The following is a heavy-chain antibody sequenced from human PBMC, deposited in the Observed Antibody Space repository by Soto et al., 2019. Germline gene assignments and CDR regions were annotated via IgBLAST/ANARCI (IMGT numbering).Heavy chain of an antibody. CDR3: ARYLRGFYDSSGYPYYFDY. CDR2: IIPIFGTA. J-gene: IGHJ4*02. Sequence: QVQLVQSGAEVKKPGSSMKVSCKASGGTFSSYAISWVRQAPGQGLEWMGGIIPIFGTANYAQKFQGRVTITADESTSTAYMELSSLRSEDTAVYYCARYLRGFYDSSGYPYYFDYWGQGTLVTVSS. CDR1: GGTFSSYA. V-gene: IGHV1-69*01. D-gene: IGHD3-22*01.